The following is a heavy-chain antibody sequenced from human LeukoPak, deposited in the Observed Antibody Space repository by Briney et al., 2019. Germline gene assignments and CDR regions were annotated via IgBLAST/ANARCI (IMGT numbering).Heavy chain of an antibody. Sequence: GGSLRLSCVASGFTFSSYAMSWVRQAPGKGLEWVSTISGSGGSTYYADSVKGRSTISRDNSKNTLYLQMNSLRAEDTAVYYCAKDSPYYYDSSGYYFDAFDIWGQGTMVTVSS. J-gene: IGHJ3*02. D-gene: IGHD3-22*01. CDR1: GFTFSSYA. CDR2: ISGSGGST. V-gene: IGHV3-23*01. CDR3: AKDSPYYYDSSGYYFDAFDI.